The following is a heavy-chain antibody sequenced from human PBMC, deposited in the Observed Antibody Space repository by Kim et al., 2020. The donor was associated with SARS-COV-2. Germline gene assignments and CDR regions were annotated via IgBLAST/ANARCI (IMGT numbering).Heavy chain of an antibody. Sequence: SETLSITCTVSGGSVSSGDYFWSWVRQPPGKGLEWIGYIYNSGSTSYNPSLKSRVTISVDSSKNQFSLNLNSVTAADTAVYYCARVATVWAFFDHWGQGSRVTVSS. CDR3: ARVATVWAFFDH. CDR1: GGSVSSGDYF. CDR2: IYNSGST. D-gene: IGHD3-16*01. J-gene: IGHJ4*02. V-gene: IGHV4-30-4*01.